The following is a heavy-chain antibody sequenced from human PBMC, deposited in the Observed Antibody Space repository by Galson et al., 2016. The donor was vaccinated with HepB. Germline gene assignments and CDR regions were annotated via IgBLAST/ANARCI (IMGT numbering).Heavy chain of an antibody. CDR1: GFSFSSFA. CDR3: AKASTVTTDYFDY. Sequence: SLRLSCAASGFSFSSFAMHWVRQAPGKGLEWVAVISYDVTDQFYADSMKGRFTISRDNSKNTLYLQVNSLRPEDTAVYYCAKASTVTTDYFDYWGQGTLVTVSS. J-gene: IGHJ4*02. D-gene: IGHD4-17*01. CDR2: ISYDVTDQ. V-gene: IGHV3-30*18.